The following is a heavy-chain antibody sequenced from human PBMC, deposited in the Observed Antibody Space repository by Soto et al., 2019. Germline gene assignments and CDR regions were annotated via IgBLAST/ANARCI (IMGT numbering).Heavy chain of an antibody. J-gene: IGHJ4*02. D-gene: IGHD3-22*01. V-gene: IGHV3-53*01. CDR3: ARHYYDSSGYYAPGGAIDY. Sequence: GGSLRLSCAASGFSVSTHYMSWVRQAPGKGLEWVSILSTGGSSYYADSVRDRLTLSRDNSRNTLHLQMISLRAEDTGVYYCARHYYDSSGYYAPGGAIDYWGQGTLVTVSS. CDR1: GFSVSTHY. CDR2: LSTGGSS.